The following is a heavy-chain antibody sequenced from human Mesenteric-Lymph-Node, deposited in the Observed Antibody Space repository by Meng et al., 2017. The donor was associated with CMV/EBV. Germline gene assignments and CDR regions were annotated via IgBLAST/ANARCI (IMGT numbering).Heavy chain of an antibody. J-gene: IGHJ4*02. CDR2: IWYDGSNK. CDR1: GFTFSSYG. D-gene: IGHD3-10*01. V-gene: IGHV3-33*08. Sequence: GGSLRLSCAASGFTFSSYGMHWVRQAPGKGLEWVAVIWYDGSNKYYADSVKGRFTISRDNSKNTLYLQMNSLRAEDTAVYYCVRLDYYGSGNYLDYWGQGTLVTVSS. CDR3: VRLDYYGSGNYLDY.